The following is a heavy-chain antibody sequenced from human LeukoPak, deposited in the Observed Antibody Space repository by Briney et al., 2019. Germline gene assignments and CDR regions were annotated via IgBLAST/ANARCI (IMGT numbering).Heavy chain of an antibody. CDR3: ASIGYGSGRSAFDI. D-gene: IGHD3-10*01. Sequence: ASVKVSCKASGYTFTGYYMHWVRQAPGQGLEWMGWINPNSGGTNYAQKFQGRVTMTRDTSISTAYMELSRLRSDDTAAYYCASIGYGSGRSAFDIWGQGTMVTVSS. V-gene: IGHV1-2*02. CDR2: INPNSGGT. J-gene: IGHJ3*02. CDR1: GYTFTGYY.